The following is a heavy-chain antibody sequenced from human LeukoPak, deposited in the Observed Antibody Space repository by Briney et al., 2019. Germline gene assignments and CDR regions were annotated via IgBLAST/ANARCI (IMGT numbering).Heavy chain of an antibody. CDR1: GYTFTGYY. V-gene: IGHV1-2*02. Sequence: ASVKLSCTASGYTFTGYYIHWVRQAPGQGLEWMAWINPNSSATNYAQKFQGRITMTRDTSISTAYRELSRLTSDDTAVYFCARGPFGEWDNWFDPWGEGTLVTVSS. J-gene: IGHJ5*02. CDR2: INPNSSAT. CDR3: ARGPFGEWDNWFDP. D-gene: IGHD3-10*01.